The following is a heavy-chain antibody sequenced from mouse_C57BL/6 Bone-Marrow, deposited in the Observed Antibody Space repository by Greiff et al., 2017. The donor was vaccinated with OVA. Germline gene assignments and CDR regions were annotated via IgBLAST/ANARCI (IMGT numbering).Heavy chain of an antibody. J-gene: IGHJ4*01. V-gene: IGHV1-63*01. CDR3: ARSTVVGDYYAMDY. Sequence: QVQLQQSGAELVRPGTSVKMSCKASGYTFTNYWIGWAKQRPGHGLEWIGDIYPGGGYTNYNEKFKGKATLTADNSSSTAYMQFSSLTSEVSAIYYCARSTVVGDYYAMDYWGQGTSVTVSS. CDR2: IYPGGGYT. D-gene: IGHD1-1*01. CDR1: GYTFTNYW.